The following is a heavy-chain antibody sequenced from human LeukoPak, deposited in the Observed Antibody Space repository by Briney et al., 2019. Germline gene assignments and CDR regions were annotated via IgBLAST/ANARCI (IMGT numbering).Heavy chain of an antibody. CDR2: IKQDASQE. J-gene: IGHJ4*02. D-gene: IGHD3-3*01. V-gene: IGHV3-7*01. CDR1: GFIVSGDF. CDR3: ARGVVYPAWSGPHWSDY. Sequence: GGSLRLSCAASGFIVSGDFMSWVRQAPGKGPEWVAHIKQDASQEYHVDSVKGRFTISRDNAKNSLYLQMNSLRAEDTAVYYCARGVVYPAWSGPHWSDYWGQGALVTVSS.